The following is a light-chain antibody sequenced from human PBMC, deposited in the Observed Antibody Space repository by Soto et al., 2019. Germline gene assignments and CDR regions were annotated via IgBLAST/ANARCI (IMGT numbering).Light chain of an antibody. CDR3: QQYDSIPYT. J-gene: IGKJ2*01. CDR1: QDINDR. V-gene: IGKV1-33*01. Sequence: DSQMTQSASSLSASVGDRATITCHASQDINDRLNVYQQKPGNAPNILISDASSLETGVPSRCSGDGSGSDFTLIINNLPPEDFAAYHCQQYDSIPYTFGQGTRLE. CDR2: DAS.